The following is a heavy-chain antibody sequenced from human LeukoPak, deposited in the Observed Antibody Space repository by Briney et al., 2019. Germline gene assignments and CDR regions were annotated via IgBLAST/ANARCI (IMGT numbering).Heavy chain of an antibody. CDR3: AKVNNYGSGSYLNY. V-gene: IGHV3-23*01. CDR1: GFTFSSYA. CDR2: ISGSGGST. D-gene: IGHD3-10*01. J-gene: IGHJ4*02. Sequence: GGSLRLSCAASGFTFSSYAMSWVRQAPGKGLEWVSAISGSGGSTYYADSVKGRFTISRDNSKNTLYLQMNSLRAEDTAVYYCAKVNNYGSGSYLNYWGQETLVTVSS.